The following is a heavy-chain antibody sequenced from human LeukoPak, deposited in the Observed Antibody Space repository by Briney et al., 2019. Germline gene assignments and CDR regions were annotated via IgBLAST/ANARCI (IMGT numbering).Heavy chain of an antibody. CDR2: INPSGGST. D-gene: IGHD3-3*01. V-gene: IGHV1-46*01. CDR1: GYTFTSYY. CDR3: ARDRRPTTSITIFVGDYYYYYMDV. J-gene: IGHJ6*03. Sequence: ASVKVSCKASGYTFTSYYMHWVRQAPGQGLEWMGIINPSGGSTSYAQKFQGRVTMTRDTSTSTVYMELSSLRSEDTAVYYCARDRRPTTSITIFVGDYYYYYMDVWGKGTTVTVSS.